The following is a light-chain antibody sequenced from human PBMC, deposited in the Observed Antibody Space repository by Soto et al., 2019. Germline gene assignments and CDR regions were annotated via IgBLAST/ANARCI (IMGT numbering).Light chain of an antibody. J-gene: IGKJ3*01. CDR3: QQYGPSPT. V-gene: IGKV3-20*01. CDR1: QSVSSSY. Sequence: EIVLTQSPGTLSLSPGERATLSCRASQSVSSSYLAWYQQNTGQAPRLLIYGASSRSTGIPDRFSGSGSGTDFTLTISRLEPEDFAVYYCQQYGPSPTFGPGTKVDIK. CDR2: GAS.